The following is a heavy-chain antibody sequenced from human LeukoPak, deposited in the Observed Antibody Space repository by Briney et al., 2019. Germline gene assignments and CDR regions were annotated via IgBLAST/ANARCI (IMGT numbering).Heavy chain of an antibody. V-gene: IGHV4-61*02. CDR1: IRSISSGSYY. CDR3: ARKGDV. J-gene: IGHJ6*04. Sequence: PSETLSLTCSVWIRSISSGSYYWSWIRQPAGKGLEWIGRIYTSGSTDYNPSLKSRVTISVDTSKNQFSLKLSSVTATDTAVYYCARKGDVWGKGTTVTVSS. CDR2: IYTSGST.